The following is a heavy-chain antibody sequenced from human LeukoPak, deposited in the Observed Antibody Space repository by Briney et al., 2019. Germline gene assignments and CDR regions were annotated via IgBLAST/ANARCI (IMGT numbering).Heavy chain of an antibody. Sequence: GGSLRLSCAASGFTFSSDGMHWVRQAPGKGLEWLTFILYDANTKYYSDSVRGRFTVSRDNSKNTMYLQMNSLGPEDTAMYYCAKDRASSWSLDYWGQGNLVTVSS. CDR1: GFTFSSDG. CDR2: ILYDANTK. CDR3: AKDRASSWSLDY. V-gene: IGHV3-30*18. D-gene: IGHD6-13*01. J-gene: IGHJ4*02.